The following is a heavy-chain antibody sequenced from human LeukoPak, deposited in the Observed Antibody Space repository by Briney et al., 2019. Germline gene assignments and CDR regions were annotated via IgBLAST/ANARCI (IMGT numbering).Heavy chain of an antibody. V-gene: IGHV1-2*02. D-gene: IGHD2-2*01. CDR2: INPNSGGT. Sequence: ASVKVSCKASGYTFTGYYMHWVRQAPGQGLEWMGWINPNSGGTNYAQKFQGRVTMTRDTSISTAYMELSRLISDDTAVYYCAREGPKKDIVVVPAAMPAGYWGQGTLVTVSS. J-gene: IGHJ4*02. CDR3: AREGPKKDIVVVPAAMPAGY. CDR1: GYTFTGYY.